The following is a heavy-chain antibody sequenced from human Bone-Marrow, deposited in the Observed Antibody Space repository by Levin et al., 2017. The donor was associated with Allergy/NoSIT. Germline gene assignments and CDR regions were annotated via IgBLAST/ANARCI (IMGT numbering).Heavy chain of an antibody. Sequence: GESLKISCAASGFTISDYYMSWIRQAPGKGLEWVSYIRSSSSYTNHADFVESRFTISRDNAKNSLFLQMNSLRAEDTAVYYCARESGQLGYYNYYGMDVWGQGTTVTVSS. CDR1: GFTISDYY. D-gene: IGHD6-13*01. J-gene: IGHJ6*02. V-gene: IGHV3-11*05. CDR2: IRSSSSYT. CDR3: ARESGQLGYYNYYGMDV.